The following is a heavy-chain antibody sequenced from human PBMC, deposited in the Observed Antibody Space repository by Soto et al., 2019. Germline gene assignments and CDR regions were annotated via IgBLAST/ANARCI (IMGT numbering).Heavy chain of an antibody. D-gene: IGHD2-2*01. CDR2: IIPIFGTA. J-gene: IGHJ6*02. CDR1: GCTVSSYA. V-gene: IGHV1-69*01. Sequence: SVKVSCKASGCTVSSYATSLVRPAPGQGLEWMGGIIPIFGTANYAQKFQGRVTITADESTSTAYMELSSLRSEDTAVYYCARDMRDIVVVPAATLAGLYGMDVWGQGTTVTVSS. CDR3: ARDMRDIVVVPAATLAGLYGMDV.